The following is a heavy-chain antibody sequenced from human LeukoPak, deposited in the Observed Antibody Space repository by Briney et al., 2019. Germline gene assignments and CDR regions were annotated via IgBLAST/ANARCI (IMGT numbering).Heavy chain of an antibody. J-gene: IGHJ4*02. V-gene: IGHV4-39*01. CDR2: IYYSGST. D-gene: IGHD3-10*01. CDR1: GGSISSSSYF. Sequence: SETLSLTCTVSGGSISSSSYFWGWIRQPPGKGLEWIGNIYYSGSTYYNPSLKSRVTISVDTSKNQFSLKLSSVTAADTAVYYCARLPGAFDYWGQGTLVTVSS. CDR3: ARLPGAFDY.